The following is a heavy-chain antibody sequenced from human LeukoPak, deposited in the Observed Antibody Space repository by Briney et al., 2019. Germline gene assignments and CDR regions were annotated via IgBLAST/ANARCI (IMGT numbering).Heavy chain of an antibody. Sequence: GGSLRPSCAASGFTFSDYSMNWVRQAPGKGLEWVSYISRSSSTIYYADSVKGRFTISRDNAKNSLYLQMNSLRAEDTAVYYCARVRSGYYTDYWGQGTLVTVSS. V-gene: IGHV3-48*01. J-gene: IGHJ4*02. CDR1: GFTFSDYS. D-gene: IGHD3-3*01. CDR3: ARVRSGYYTDY. CDR2: ISRSSSTI.